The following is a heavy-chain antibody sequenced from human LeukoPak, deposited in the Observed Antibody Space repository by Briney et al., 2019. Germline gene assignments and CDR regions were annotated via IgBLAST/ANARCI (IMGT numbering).Heavy chain of an antibody. D-gene: IGHD4-17*01. Sequence: GSLLLSCAASGFTINTYDMHWVRQAPGEGPEWIAYFGISGTIYYADSVRGRFTISRDNAKNSLFLQMNSLRVDDTAIYYCAGYGVYPYWGQGTPVTVSS. CDR2: FGISGTI. CDR1: GFTINTYD. CDR3: AGYGVYPY. V-gene: IGHV3-48*01. J-gene: IGHJ4*02.